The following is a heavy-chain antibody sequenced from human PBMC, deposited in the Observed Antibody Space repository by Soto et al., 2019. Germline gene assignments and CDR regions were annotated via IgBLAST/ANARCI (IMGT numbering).Heavy chain of an antibody. J-gene: IGHJ5*02. Sequence: PSETLSLTCAVHGGSFSGYYWSWIRQPPGKGLEWIGEINHSGSTNYNPSLKSRVTISVDTSKNQFSLKLSSVTAADTAVYYCARVGPYCGGDCYSPPPWGQGTLVTVSS. CDR3: ARVGPYCGGDCYSPPP. D-gene: IGHD2-21*02. CDR1: GGSFSGYY. V-gene: IGHV4-34*01. CDR2: INHSGST.